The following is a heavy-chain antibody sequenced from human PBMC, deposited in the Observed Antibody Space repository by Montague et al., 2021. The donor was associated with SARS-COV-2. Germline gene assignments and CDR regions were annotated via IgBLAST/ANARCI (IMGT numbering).Heavy chain of an antibody. V-gene: IGHV4-61*02. CDR3: ARFGSGTLEFDL. CDR1: GASISTAIYY. CDR2: IRTTGHT. D-gene: IGHD1-14*01. Sequence: TLSLTCTVSGASISTAIYYWSWIRQPAGKGLEWIGRIRTTGHTDYNSSLESRVFMSVDTSTNQFSLSLTSVTAADTAVYFCARFGSGTLEFDLWGQGTRVTVSS. J-gene: IGHJ4*02.